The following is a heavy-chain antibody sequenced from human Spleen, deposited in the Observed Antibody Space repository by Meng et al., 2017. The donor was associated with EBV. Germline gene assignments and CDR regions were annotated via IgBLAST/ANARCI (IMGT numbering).Heavy chain of an antibody. V-gene: IGHV4-4*02. CDR1: GGSISSSHW. CDR3: AIKDGYNYYPD. CDR2: IHHSGST. J-gene: IGHJ4*02. D-gene: IGHD5-24*01. Sequence: VQLQESGPGLMKPSGTLSLTCTISGGSISSSHWWTWVRQSPGKGLQWIGEIHHSGSTNYGPSLKSRVTISIDTSKNQVSLNLRSVTAADTAVYYCAIKDGYNYYPDWGQGTLVTVSS.